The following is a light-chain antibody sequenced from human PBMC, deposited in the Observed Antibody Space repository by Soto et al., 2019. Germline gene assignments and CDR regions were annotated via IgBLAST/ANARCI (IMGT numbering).Light chain of an antibody. CDR2: DVS. CDR3: SSYTTSNTRQIV. CDR1: SSDVGGYNY. V-gene: IGLV2-14*03. J-gene: IGLJ1*01. Sequence: QSALTQPAPVSGSPGQSITISCTGTSSDVGGYNYVSWYQHHPGKAPKLMIYDVSNRPSGVSIRFSGSKSDNTASLTISGLQPEDEADYHCSSYTTSNTRQIVFGTGTKLTVL.